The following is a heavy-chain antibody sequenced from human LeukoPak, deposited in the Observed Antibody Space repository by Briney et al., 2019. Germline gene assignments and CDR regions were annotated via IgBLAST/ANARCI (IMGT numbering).Heavy chain of an antibody. D-gene: IGHD6-13*01. CDR2: INLSGGST. V-gene: IGHV1-46*01. CDR3: ARFASLYSRSWYYAFDI. J-gene: IGHJ3*02. Sequence: ASVKVSCKASGYTFTSNDIHWVRQAPGQGLEWMGIINLSGGSTSYAQKFQGRVTMTRDTSTSTVYMELSSLRSEDTAVYYCARFASLYSRSWYYAFDIWGQGTMVTVFS. CDR1: GYTFTSND.